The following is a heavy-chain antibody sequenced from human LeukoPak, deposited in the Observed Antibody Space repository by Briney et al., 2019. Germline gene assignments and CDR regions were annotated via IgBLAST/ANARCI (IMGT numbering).Heavy chain of an antibody. V-gene: IGHV4-61*01. J-gene: IGHJ3*02. CDR1: GGSISTSNYY. D-gene: IGHD2-2*01. CDR2: IYYSGST. Sequence: SETLSLTCTVSGGSISTSNYYWGWIRQPPGKGLEWIGYIYYSGSTNYNPSLKSRVTISVDTSKNRFSLKLSSVTAADTAVYYCARDSAVVPAFYDIWGQGTMVTVSS. CDR3: ARDSAVVPAFYDI.